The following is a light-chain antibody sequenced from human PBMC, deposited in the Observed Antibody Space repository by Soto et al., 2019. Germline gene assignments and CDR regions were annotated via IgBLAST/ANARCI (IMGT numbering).Light chain of an antibody. V-gene: IGKV1-6*01. CDR2: EES. CDR1: QAITKN. Sequence: PPAPSPLSASVGDKVTITCRASQAITKNLAWYQQKPGNPPRLLIYEESTLHSGVPSRFSGRKVGTQFILTIDSLQPEDFATYYCLQDYSYPWTFGQGTKVDIK. CDR3: LQDYSYPWT. J-gene: IGKJ1*01.